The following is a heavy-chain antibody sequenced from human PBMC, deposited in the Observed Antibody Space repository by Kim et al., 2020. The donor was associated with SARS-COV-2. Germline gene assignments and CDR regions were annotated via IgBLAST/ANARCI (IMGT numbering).Heavy chain of an antibody. V-gene: IGHV3-21*04. D-gene: IGHD6-19*01. CDR3: ARVLTSGWSYFDY. Sequence: YAESVKGRFTISRDKARASLYLQMNSLRAEDTAVYYCARVLTSGWSYFDYWGQGTLVTVSS. J-gene: IGHJ4*02.